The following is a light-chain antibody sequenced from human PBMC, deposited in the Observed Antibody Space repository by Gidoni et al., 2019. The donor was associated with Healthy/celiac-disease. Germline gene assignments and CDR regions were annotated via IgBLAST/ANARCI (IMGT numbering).Light chain of an antibody. Sequence: EIVLTQSPGTLSLSPGERATLSCRASQSVSSSYLAWYQQKPGQAPRLLIYGASSRATGPPDRFSGSGSGTDFTLTISRLEPEDFAVYYCQQYGSSPSWTFGQGTKVEIK. V-gene: IGKV3-20*01. CDR1: QSVSSSY. J-gene: IGKJ1*01. CDR2: GAS. CDR3: QQYGSSPSWT.